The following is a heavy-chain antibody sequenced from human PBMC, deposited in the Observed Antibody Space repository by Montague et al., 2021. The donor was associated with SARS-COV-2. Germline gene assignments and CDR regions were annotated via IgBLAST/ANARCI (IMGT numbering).Heavy chain of an antibody. J-gene: IGHJ4*02. D-gene: IGHD1-26*01. CDR3: ALEIAGATVLDY. Sequence: PGLVKPTQTLTLTCTFSGFSLSTSGMCVSWIRQPPGKALEWLARXDWDDDKYYSTSLKTRLTISKDTSKNQVVLTMTNMDPVDTATYYCALEIAGATVLDYWGQGTLVTVSS. CDR2: XDWDDDK. V-gene: IGHV2-70*11. CDR1: GFSLSTSGMC.